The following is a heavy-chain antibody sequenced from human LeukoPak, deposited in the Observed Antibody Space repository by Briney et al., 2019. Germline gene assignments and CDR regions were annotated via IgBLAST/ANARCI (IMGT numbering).Heavy chain of an antibody. CDR2: IIPIFGTA. V-gene: IGHV1-69*01. Sequence: GSSVKVSCKASGGTFSSYAISWVRQAPGQGLEWMGGIIPIFGTANYAQKFQGRVTITADESTSTAYMELSSLRSEDTAVYYCASTYYYDSSGYPYYYYYGMDVWGQGTTVTVSS. D-gene: IGHD3-22*01. CDR3: ASTYYYDSSGYPYYYYYGMDV. CDR1: GGTFSSYA. J-gene: IGHJ6*02.